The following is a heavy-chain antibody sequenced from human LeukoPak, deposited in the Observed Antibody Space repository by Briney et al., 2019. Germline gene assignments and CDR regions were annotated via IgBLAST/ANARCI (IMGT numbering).Heavy chain of an antibody. CDR2: ISPSGDST. CDR1: GFTFNNYA. Sequence: GGSLRLSCAASGFTFNNYAMNWVRQAPGKGLEWVSHISPSGDSTYYVDSVKGRFIISRDSSKNTLSLQMNSLRAEDTAVYYCAKIPKGGYFDYWGQGTLVTVSS. J-gene: IGHJ4*02. D-gene: IGHD2-2*01. V-gene: IGHV3-23*01. CDR3: AKIPKGGYFDY.